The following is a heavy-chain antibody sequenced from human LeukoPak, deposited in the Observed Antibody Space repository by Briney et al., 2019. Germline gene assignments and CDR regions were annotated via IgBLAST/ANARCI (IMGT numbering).Heavy chain of an antibody. CDR1: GFSFSSYW. Sequence: HSGGSLRLSCAASGFSFSSYWMHWVRQAPGKGLVWVARIGPDGSSALSADSVRGRFTISRDNADNTLYLQLNSLRAEDTAVYYCARVSFCPRCHFDYWGQGTLVTVSS. J-gene: IGHJ4*02. CDR3: ARVSFCPRCHFDY. D-gene: IGHD2/OR15-2a*01. V-gene: IGHV3-74*03. CDR2: IGPDGSSA.